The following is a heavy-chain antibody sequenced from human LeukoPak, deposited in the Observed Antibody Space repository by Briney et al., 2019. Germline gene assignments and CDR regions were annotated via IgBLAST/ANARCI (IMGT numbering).Heavy chain of an antibody. J-gene: IGHJ3*02. D-gene: IGHD3-16*01. Sequence: PGGSLRLSCAASGFTFSDYYMSWIRQAPGKGLEWVSYINSSGSTIYYADSVKGRFTISRDNAKNSLYLQMNSLRAEDTAVYYCARDIPYDYVWGRGGAFDIWGQGTMVTVSS. CDR3: ARDIPYDYVWGRGGAFDI. CDR2: INSSGSTI. CDR1: GFTFSDYY. V-gene: IGHV3-11*04.